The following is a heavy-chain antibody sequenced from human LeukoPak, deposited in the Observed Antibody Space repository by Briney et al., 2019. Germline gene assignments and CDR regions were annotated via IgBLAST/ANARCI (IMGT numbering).Heavy chain of an antibody. Sequence: SETLSLTCTVSGGSISSYYWSWIRQSPGKGLECIGYIHYTGSTNYNPSLRSRVTISVETSKNQFSLKLKSVTAADTAVYYCARGGYYGSGNDFRFDPWGQGTLVTVSS. D-gene: IGHD3-10*01. CDR1: GGSISSYY. J-gene: IGHJ5*02. CDR3: ARGGYYGSGNDFRFDP. V-gene: IGHV4-59*01. CDR2: IHYTGST.